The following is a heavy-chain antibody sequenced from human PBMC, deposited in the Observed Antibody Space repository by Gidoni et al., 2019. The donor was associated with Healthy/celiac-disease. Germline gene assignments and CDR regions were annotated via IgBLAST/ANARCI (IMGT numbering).Heavy chain of an antibody. J-gene: IGHJ5*02. CDR1: GFTFSTAW. Sequence: EVQLVESGGGLVKPGGSLRLSCAASGFTFSTAWLSWVRQAPGKGLEWVGRIKSKTDGGTTDYAAPVKGRFTISRDDSKNTLYLQMNSLKTEDTAVYYCTTIPEYLEWLYPYNWFDPWGQGTLVTVSS. V-gene: IGHV3-15*01. CDR2: IKSKTDGGTT. D-gene: IGHD3-3*01. CDR3: TTIPEYLEWLYPYNWFDP.